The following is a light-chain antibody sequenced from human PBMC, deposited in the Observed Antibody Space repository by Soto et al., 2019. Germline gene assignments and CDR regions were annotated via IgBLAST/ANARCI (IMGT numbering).Light chain of an antibody. J-gene: IGLJ2*01. CDR2: DNN. CDR3: QSFDSSRLGLL. Sequence: QSVLTQPPSVSGAPGQRVTISCTGSSSNIGAGYAVHWYQQLPGKAPKLLMYDNNNRPSGVPKRFSGSKSGTSASLAIAGLQTEDEADYFCQSFDSSRLGLLFGGGTKLIVL. V-gene: IGLV1-40*01. CDR1: SSNIGAGYA.